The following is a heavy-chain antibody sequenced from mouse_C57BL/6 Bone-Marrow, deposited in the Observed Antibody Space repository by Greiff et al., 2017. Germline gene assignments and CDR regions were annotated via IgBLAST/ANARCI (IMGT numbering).Heavy chain of an antibody. V-gene: IGHV2-9-1*01. CDR3: ARNWGATAY. J-gene: IGHJ3*01. Sequence: VKLMESGPGLVAPSQSLSITCTVSGFSLTSYAISWVRQPPGKGLEWLGVIWTGGGTNYNSALKSRLSISNYNSKIQVFLKMNILQTDDTARYYCARNWGATAYWGQGTLVTGSA. D-gene: IGHD3-1*01. CDR1: GFSLTSYA. CDR2: IWTGGGT.